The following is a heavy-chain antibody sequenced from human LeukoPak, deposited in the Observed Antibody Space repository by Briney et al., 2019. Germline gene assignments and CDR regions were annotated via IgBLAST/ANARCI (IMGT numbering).Heavy chain of an antibody. CDR3: AKDPEFHSSYYFDY. D-gene: IGHD3-10*01. J-gene: IGHJ4*02. CDR1: GFTFSSYS. V-gene: IGHV3-23*01. Sequence: PGGSLRLSCAASGFTFSSYSMSWVRQAPGKGLEWVSGVSGSGSSKYYADSVKGRFTISRDNSKNTLYLQMNSLRAEDTAVYYGAKDPEFHSSYYFDYWGQGALVTVSS. CDR2: VSGSGSSK.